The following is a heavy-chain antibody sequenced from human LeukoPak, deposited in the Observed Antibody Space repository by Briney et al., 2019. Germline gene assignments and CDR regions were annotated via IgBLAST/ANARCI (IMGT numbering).Heavy chain of an antibody. CDR3: ARGSCSSTSCYSDY. CDR2: INPNSGGT. V-gene: IGHV1-2*02. J-gene: IGHJ4*02. D-gene: IGHD2-2*02. CDR1: GYTFTSYG. Sequence: ASVKVSCKASGYTFTSYGISWVRQAPGQGLEWMGWINPNSGGTNYAQKFQGRVTMTRDTSISTAYMELSRLRSDDTAVYYCARGSCSSTSCYSDYWGQGTLVTVSS.